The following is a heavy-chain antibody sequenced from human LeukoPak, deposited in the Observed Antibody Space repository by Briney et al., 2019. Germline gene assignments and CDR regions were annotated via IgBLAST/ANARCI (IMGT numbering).Heavy chain of an antibody. CDR2: FDPEDGET. J-gene: IGHJ4*02. CDR3: ATEPMVRGVTLY. D-gene: IGHD3-10*01. Sequence: ASVKVSCKVSGYTLTELSMHWVRQAPGKGLEWMGGFDPEDGETIYAQKFQGRVTMTEDTSTDTAYMGLSSLRSEDTAVYYCATEPMVRGVTLYWGQGTLVTVSS. CDR1: GYTLTELS. V-gene: IGHV1-24*01.